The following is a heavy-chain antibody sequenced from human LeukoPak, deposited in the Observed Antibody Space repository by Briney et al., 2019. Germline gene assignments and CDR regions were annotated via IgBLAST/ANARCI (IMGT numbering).Heavy chain of an antibody. CDR1: GFTFSDYY. Sequence: PGGSLRLSCAASGFTFSDYYMIWIRQAPGKGLEWVSYISSSGITIYYTGSVKGRFTISRDNAKNSLYLQMNSLRVEDTAVYYCARSSTSYYSMDVWGQGTTVTVSS. D-gene: IGHD2-2*01. CDR2: ISSSGITI. CDR3: ARSSTSYYSMDV. V-gene: IGHV3-11*01. J-gene: IGHJ6*02.